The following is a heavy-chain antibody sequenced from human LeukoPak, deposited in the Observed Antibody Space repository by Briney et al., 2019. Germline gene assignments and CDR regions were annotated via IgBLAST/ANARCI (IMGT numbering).Heavy chain of an antibody. CDR2: IRYDGNNE. V-gene: IGHV3-30*02. J-gene: IGHJ4*02. CDR1: GFTFSSFG. Sequence: PRGSLRLSCAASGFTFSSFGMHWVRQAPGKGLEWVAFIRYDGNNEYYADSVKGRFTISRDNSKNTLFLQMNSLRAEDTAVYYCAKDASSGFEYWGQGTLVSVSS. D-gene: IGHD3-22*01. CDR3: AKDASSGFEY.